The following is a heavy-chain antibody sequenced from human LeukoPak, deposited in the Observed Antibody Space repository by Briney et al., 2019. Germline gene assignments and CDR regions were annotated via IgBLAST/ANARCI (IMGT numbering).Heavy chain of an antibody. CDR1: GFTFSSYA. J-gene: IGHJ6*02. CDR3: ARVVATLVPRGGGMVV. Sequence: GGSLRLSCAASGFTFSSYAMHWVRQAPGKGLEWVAVISYDGSNKYYADSVKGRFTISRDNSKNTLYLQMNSLRAEDTAVYYCARVVATLVPRGGGMVVWGQGTTVTVSS. D-gene: IGHD6-13*01. CDR2: ISYDGSNK. V-gene: IGHV3-30*04.